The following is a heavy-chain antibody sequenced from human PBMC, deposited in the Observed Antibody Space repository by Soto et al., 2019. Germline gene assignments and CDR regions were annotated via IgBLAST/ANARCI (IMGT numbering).Heavy chain of an antibody. J-gene: IGHJ6*03. CDR1: GFTFDDYA. CDR2: ISWNSGSI. D-gene: IGHD3-16*01. V-gene: IGHV3-9*01. Sequence: EVQLVESGGGLVQPGRSLRLSCAASGFTFDDYAMHWVRQAPGKGLEWVSGISWNSGSIGYADSVKGRFTISRDNAKNSLYLQMTSLRAEDTALYYCAKDRGVMMYYYMDVWGKGTTVTVSS. CDR3: AKDRGVMMYYYMDV.